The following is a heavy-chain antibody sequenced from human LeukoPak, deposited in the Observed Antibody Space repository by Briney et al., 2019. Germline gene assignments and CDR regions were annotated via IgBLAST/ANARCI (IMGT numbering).Heavy chain of an antibody. D-gene: IGHD3-10*01. CDR1: GFTFSSYG. Sequence: GGSLRPSCAASGFTFSSYGMHWVRQAPGKGLEWVAVISYDGSNKYYADSVKGRFTISRDNSKNTLYLQMNSLRAEDTAVYYCAKDPYGSGKNWFDPWGQGTLVTVSS. CDR2: ISYDGSNK. CDR3: AKDPYGSGKNWFDP. V-gene: IGHV3-30*18. J-gene: IGHJ5*02.